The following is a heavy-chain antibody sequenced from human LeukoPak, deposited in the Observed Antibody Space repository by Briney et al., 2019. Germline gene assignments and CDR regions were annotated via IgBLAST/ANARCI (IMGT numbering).Heavy chain of an antibody. CDR3: AKVAGDRMDY. CDR2: ISANTGKT. D-gene: IGHD6-13*01. V-gene: IGHV1-18*01. J-gene: IGHJ4*02. CDR1: GYNFATYG. Sequence: ASVKVSCKTSGYNFATYGFCWVRQAPGDGLEWMGWISANTGKTSYAQKFQDRVNMTTDTSTTTAYMELRNLRLDDTAVYFCAKVAGDRMDYWGQGTLVTVSS.